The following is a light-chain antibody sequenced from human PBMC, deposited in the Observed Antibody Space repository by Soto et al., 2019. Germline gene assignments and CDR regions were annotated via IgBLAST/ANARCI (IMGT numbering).Light chain of an antibody. CDR1: QSVSSN. Sequence: EIVMTQSPSTLSVSPGERATISCRASQSVSSNLAWYQQKPGQAPRLLIYGPSTRATGIPARFSGSGSGTEFTLTISSLQSEDFAVYYCQHYNNWPPWTFGQGTKVEIK. CDR3: QHYNNWPPWT. V-gene: IGKV3-15*01. J-gene: IGKJ1*01. CDR2: GPS.